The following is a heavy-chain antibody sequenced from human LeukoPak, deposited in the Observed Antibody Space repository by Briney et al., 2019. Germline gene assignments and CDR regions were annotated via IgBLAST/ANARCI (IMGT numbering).Heavy chain of an antibody. Sequence: GGSLRLSCAASGFTYSSYGMHWVRQAPGKGLEWVAVISYDGSNKYYADSVKGRFTISRDNSKNTLYLQMNSLRAEDTAVYYCAKGGPAAIYYYYYMDVWGKGTTVTVSS. CDR3: AKGGPAAIYYYYYMDV. V-gene: IGHV3-30*18. CDR1: GFTYSSYG. J-gene: IGHJ6*03. CDR2: ISYDGSNK. D-gene: IGHD2-2*01.